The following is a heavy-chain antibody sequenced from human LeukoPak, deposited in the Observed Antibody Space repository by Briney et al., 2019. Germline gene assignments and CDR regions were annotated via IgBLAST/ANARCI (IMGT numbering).Heavy chain of an antibody. D-gene: IGHD6-19*01. CDR1: RGSIGSSGFY. V-gene: IGHV4-39*01. J-gene: IGHJ6*02. Sequence: SETLSLTCKDTRGSIGSSGFYWGWIRQPPGKGLEWIGSIYYPESTHYNPSLESRVTISVDTSKYQVSLTLSSVTATDTAVYYCVRHVSSGWDYYNGLDVWGQGTTVTVSS. CDR3: VRHVSSGWDYYNGLDV. CDR2: IYYPEST.